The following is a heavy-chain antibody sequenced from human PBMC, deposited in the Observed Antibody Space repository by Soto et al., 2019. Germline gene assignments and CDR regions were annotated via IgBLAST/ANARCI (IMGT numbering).Heavy chain of an antibody. CDR3: ARVFGSLEWFVHYYSVMAV. CDR2: IWYDGSNK. Sequence: GKGLEWVAVIWYDGSNKYYADSVKGRFTISRDNSKNTLYLQMNSLRAEDTAVYYCARVFGSLEWFVHYYSVMAVRGHGTTVPVSS. V-gene: IGHV3-33*01. J-gene: IGHJ6*02. D-gene: IGHD3-3*01.